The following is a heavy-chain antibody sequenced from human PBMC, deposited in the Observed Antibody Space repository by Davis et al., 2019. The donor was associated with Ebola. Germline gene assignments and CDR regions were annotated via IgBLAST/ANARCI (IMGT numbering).Heavy chain of an antibody. V-gene: IGHV3-7*03. Sequence: GESLKISCAASGFTFSSYWMSWVRQAPGKGLEWVANIKQDGSEKYYVDSVTGRFTISRDNSNSTLSLQMNSLRADDTAIYYCAKGAYCGVDCSSRPGGLEIWGQGTTVTVSS. J-gene: IGHJ3*02. CDR3: AKGAYCGVDCSSRPGGLEI. CDR2: IKQDGSEK. CDR1: GFTFSSYW. D-gene: IGHD2-21*01.